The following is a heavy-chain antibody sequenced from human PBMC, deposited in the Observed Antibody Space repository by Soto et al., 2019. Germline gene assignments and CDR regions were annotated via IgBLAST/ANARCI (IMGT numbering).Heavy chain of an antibody. CDR2: VSGPGSP. CDR3: ARAYWNHTWGSIPAAFEP. J-gene: IGHJ5*02. CDR1: GASMTNYH. V-gene: IGHV4-4*07. D-gene: IGHD3-16*01. Sequence: QVQLQESGPGVVKPSETLSLTCTVSGASMTNYHWNWVRQSAGGGLEYIGRVSGPGSPDYNPSLTSRVTVSLVWAETQYSLTLTSVTAAGTAVYYCARAYWNHTWGSIPAAFEPWGQGTLVIVSS.